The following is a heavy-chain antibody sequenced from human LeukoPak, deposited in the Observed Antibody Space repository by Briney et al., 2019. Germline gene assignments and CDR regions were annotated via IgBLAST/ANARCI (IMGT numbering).Heavy chain of an antibody. CDR2: IYHSGST. J-gene: IGHJ4*02. D-gene: IGHD3-22*01. CDR1: GGSISSSNW. V-gene: IGHV4-4*02. CDR3: ARLAYSSGYYYVGVTDY. Sequence: PSETLSLTCAVSGGSISSSNWWSWVRQPPGKGLEWIGEIYHSGSTNYNPSLKSRVTISVDKSKNQFSLKLSSVTAADTAVYYCARLAYSSGYYYVGVTDYWGQGTLVTVSS.